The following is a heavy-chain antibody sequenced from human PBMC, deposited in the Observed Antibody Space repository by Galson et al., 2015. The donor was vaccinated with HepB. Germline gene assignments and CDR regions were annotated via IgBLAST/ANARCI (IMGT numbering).Heavy chain of an antibody. Sequence: SLRLSCAASGFTFSSYGMHWVRQAPGKGLEWVAVISYDGSNKYYADSVKGRFTISRDNSKNTLYLQMNSLRAEDTAVYYCAKWPDSSSWYEAYEEDWGQGTLVTVSS. CDR3: AKWPDSSSWYEAYEED. D-gene: IGHD6-13*01. V-gene: IGHV3-30*18. CDR1: GFTFSSYG. J-gene: IGHJ4*02. CDR2: ISYDGSNK.